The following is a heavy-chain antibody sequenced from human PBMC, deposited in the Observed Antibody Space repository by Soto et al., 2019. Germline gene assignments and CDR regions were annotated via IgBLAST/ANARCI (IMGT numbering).Heavy chain of an antibody. J-gene: IGHJ6*02. CDR1: GFLFKNYE. V-gene: IGHV3-48*03. Sequence: PGGSLRLSCVASGFLFKNYEMNWVRQAPGKGLEWISYISNSGNTIYVADSMRGRFTISRDNAKNSLFLQMNSLRADDTAVYYCARDIDNRDYYYGLDVWGQGTTVTVSS. CDR2: ISNSGNTI. D-gene: IGHD1-20*01. CDR3: ARDIDNRDYYYGLDV.